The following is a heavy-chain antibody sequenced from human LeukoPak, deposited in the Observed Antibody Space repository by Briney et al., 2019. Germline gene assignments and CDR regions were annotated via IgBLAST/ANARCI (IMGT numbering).Heavy chain of an antibody. CDR1: GYTLTGYY. CDR2: INPNSGGT. CDR3: ARSPITMIVVVIDY. V-gene: IGHV1-2*02. D-gene: IGHD3-22*01. Sequence: ASVKVSCKASGYTLTGYYMHWVRQAPGQGLEWMGWINPNSGGTNYAQKFQGRVTMTRDTSISTAYMELSRLRSDDTAVYYCARSPITMIVVVIDYWGQGTLVTVSP. J-gene: IGHJ4*02.